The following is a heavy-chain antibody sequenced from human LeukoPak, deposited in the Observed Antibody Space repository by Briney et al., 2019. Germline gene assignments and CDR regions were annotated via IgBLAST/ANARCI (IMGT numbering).Heavy chain of an antibody. CDR1: GFTFGDYA. Sequence: GGSLRLSCTASGFTFGDYAMSWVRQAPGKGLEWVGFIRSKAYGGTTEYAASVKGRFTISRDDSKSIAYLQMNSLKTEDTAVYYCTLSYYGSGVYYMDVWGKGTTVTISS. V-gene: IGHV3-49*04. CDR2: IRSKAYGGTT. D-gene: IGHD3-10*01. CDR3: TLSYYGSGVYYMDV. J-gene: IGHJ6*03.